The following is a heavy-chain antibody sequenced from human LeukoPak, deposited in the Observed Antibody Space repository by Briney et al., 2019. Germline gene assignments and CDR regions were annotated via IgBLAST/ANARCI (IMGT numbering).Heavy chain of an antibody. Sequence: SETLSLTRAVYGGSFSGYYWSWIRQPPGKGLEWIGEINHSGSTNYNPSLKSRVTISVDTSKNQFSLKLSSVTAADTAVYYCARGDRDIRYYDSSGYYFPLDYWGQGTLVTVSS. J-gene: IGHJ4*02. CDR3: ARGDRDIRYYDSSGYYFPLDY. V-gene: IGHV4-34*01. CDR2: INHSGST. CDR1: GGSFSGYY. D-gene: IGHD3-22*01.